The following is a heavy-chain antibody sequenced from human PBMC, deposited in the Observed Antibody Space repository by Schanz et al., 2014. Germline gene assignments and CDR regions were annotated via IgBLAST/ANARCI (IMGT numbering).Heavy chain of an antibody. Sequence: EVQLLESGGGLVQPGGSLRLSCEASGFSFGNYGMSWVRQAPGKGLEWVSSISGDHRNTFYADSVKGRFTISRDNSKNTLYLQMSSLRADDTAVYYCAKAADWPVTRFDPWGQGTLVTVSS. CDR2: ISGDHRNT. CDR3: AKAADWPVTRFDP. D-gene: IGHD3-9*01. V-gene: IGHV3-23*01. CDR1: GFSFGNYG. J-gene: IGHJ5*02.